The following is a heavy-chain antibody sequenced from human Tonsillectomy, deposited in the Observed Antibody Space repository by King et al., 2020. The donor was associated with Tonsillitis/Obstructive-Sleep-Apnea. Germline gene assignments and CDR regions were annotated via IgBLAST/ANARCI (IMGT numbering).Heavy chain of an antibody. D-gene: IGHD2/OR15-2a*01. CDR3: ARSHGGFLAPIDH. CDR2: IWFDGSNK. J-gene: IGHJ4*02. Sequence: VQLVESGGGEVQPGRSLRLSCVASGFIFSGYGMHWVRQAPGKGLEWVAAIWFDGSNKDYADSVKGRFTISRDNSNNTLYLQMKSLRVEDTAIYYCARSHGGFLAPIDHWGQGTLVTVSS. CDR1: GFIFSGYG. V-gene: IGHV3-33*01.